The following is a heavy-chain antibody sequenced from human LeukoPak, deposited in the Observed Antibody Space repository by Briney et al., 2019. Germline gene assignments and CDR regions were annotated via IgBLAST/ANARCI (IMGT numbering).Heavy chain of an antibody. CDR1: GFTFSSYA. V-gene: IGHV3-30*01. D-gene: IGHD6-6*01. J-gene: IGHJ5*02. Sequence: GGSLRLSCAASGFTFSSYAMHWVRQAPGKGLEWVAVISYDGSNKYYADSVKGRFTISRDNSKTTLYLQMNSLRAEDTAVYYCAGESGRRYIAARDCFDPWGQGTLVTVSS. CDR2: ISYDGSNK. CDR3: AGESGRRYIAARDCFDP.